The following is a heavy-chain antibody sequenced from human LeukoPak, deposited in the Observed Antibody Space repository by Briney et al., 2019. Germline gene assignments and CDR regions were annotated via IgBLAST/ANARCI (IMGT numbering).Heavy chain of an antibody. Sequence: GESLEIYLKGFGCHFTSYWIGWVRQMPGKGLEWMGIIYPGDSDTIYSPSFQGQVTISADKSINTAYLQWSSLKASDTAMYYCARVYDSSGYYWYGFDIWGQGTMVTVSS. CDR1: GCHFTSYW. D-gene: IGHD3-22*01. CDR3: ARVYDSSGYYWYGFDI. CDR2: IYPGDSDT. V-gene: IGHV5-51*01. J-gene: IGHJ3*02.